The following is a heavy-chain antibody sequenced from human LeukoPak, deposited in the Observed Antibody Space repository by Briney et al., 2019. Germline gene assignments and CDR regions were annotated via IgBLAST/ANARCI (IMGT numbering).Heavy chain of an antibody. Sequence: SETLSLTRTVSGGSINNFYWIWIRQPAGKGPEWIGRIYSSGSTNYNASLKSRVTMSLDASKNQFSLKLSSVTAADTAVYYCARRNTGTYAAYFDLWGRGTLVTVSS. D-gene: IGHD4-11*01. CDR1: GGSINNFY. CDR2: IYSSGST. CDR3: ARRNTGTYAAYFDL. J-gene: IGHJ2*01. V-gene: IGHV4-4*07.